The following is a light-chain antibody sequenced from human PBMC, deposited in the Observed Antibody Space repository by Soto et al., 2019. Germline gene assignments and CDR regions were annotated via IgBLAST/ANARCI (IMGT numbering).Light chain of an antibody. CDR1: QSVSSSY. Sequence: EIVLTQSPGTLSLSPGERATLSCRASQSVSSSYLAWYQQKPGQAPMLLIYGASSRATGIPERFSGSGSGTDCTLTISKLEPDDFAVYYCQQYGIQATVGQGTKLEIK. J-gene: IGKJ1*01. V-gene: IGKV3-20*01. CDR3: QQYGIQAT. CDR2: GAS.